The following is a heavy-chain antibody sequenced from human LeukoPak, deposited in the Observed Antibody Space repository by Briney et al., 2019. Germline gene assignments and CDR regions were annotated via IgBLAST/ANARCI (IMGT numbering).Heavy chain of an antibody. CDR3: ARGYGSGVAATYDY. J-gene: IGHJ4*02. CDR2: IIPIFGTA. Sequence: SVKVSCKASGGTFSSYAISWVRQAPGQGLEWMGGIIPIFGTANYAQKFQGRVTITTDESTSTAYMELSSLRSEDTAVYYCARGYGSGVAATYDYWGQRTLVTVSS. V-gene: IGHV1-69*05. CDR1: GGTFSSYA. D-gene: IGHD2-15*01.